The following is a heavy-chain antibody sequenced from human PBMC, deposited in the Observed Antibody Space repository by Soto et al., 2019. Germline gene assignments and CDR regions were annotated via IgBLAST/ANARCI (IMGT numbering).Heavy chain of an antibody. CDR3: ASDDCRNTNCLKGFDY. CDR1: GYTFTDYY. CDR2: INPESGNP. V-gene: IGHV1-2*02. J-gene: IGHJ4*02. Sequence: ASVKVSCKASGYTFTDYYMHWVRQAPGQGFEWVGGINPESGNPKYVPKFQGRVTVTRDTSTSTAYMELNSLTSDDTAVYYCASDDCRNTNCLKGFDYWGQGTMVTVSS. D-gene: IGHD2-15*01.